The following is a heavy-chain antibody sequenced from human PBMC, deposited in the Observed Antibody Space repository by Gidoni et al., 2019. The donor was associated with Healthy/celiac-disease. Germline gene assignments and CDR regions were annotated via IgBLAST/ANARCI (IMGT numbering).Heavy chain of an antibody. Sequence: EVQLVESGGGLVQPGGSLRLSCAASGFTFSSYSMNWVRQAPGKGLEWVSYISSSSSTIYYADSVKGRFTISRDNAKNSLYLQMNSLRDEDTAVYYCARGVTSLRYFGSDYWGQGTLVTVSS. D-gene: IGHD3-9*01. J-gene: IGHJ4*02. CDR1: GFTFSSYS. CDR3: ARGVTSLRYFGSDY. CDR2: ISSSSSTI. V-gene: IGHV3-48*02.